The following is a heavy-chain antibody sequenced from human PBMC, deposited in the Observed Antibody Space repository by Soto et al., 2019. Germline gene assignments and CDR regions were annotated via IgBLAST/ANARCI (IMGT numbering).Heavy chain of an antibody. V-gene: IGHV1-69*02. CDR2: IIPILGMA. J-gene: IGHJ5*02. CDR1: GGSFRSFT. Sequence: VQLVQSGTELKKPGSSVRVSCKTSGGSFRSFTLTWVRQAPGQGLEWIGRIIPILGMAEYAQKFQGRVTITADLFTNTTYMDLRSLRSEDTAVYYRATVGGVSVFGWIDPWGQGTLVSVSS. CDR3: ATVGGVSVFGWIDP. D-gene: IGHD2-15*01.